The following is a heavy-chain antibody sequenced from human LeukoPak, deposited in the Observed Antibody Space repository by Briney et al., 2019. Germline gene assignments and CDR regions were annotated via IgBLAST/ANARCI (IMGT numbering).Heavy chain of an antibody. J-gene: IGHJ1*01. V-gene: IGHV3-48*03. CDR3: ASSPIAEYFQH. Sequence: GGSLRLSCAASGFTFSSYEMNWVRQAPGKGLEWVSYISSSGSTIYYADSVKGRFTISRDNAKNSLYLQMNSLRAEDTAGYYCASSPIAEYFQHWGQGTLVTVSS. CDR1: GFTFSSYE. CDR2: ISSSGSTI.